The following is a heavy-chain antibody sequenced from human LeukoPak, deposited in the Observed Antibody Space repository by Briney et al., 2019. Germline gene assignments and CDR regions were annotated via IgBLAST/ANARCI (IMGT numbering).Heavy chain of an antibody. Sequence: SETLSLTCAISGGSISSSSYYWGWIRQPPGKGLEWIGSIYYSGSTYYNPSPKSRVTTSVDTSKNQFSPKLSSVTAADTAVYYCASGDDILTGYQNFDYWGQGTLVTVSS. D-gene: IGHD3-9*01. CDR2: IYYSGST. CDR1: GGSISSSSYY. J-gene: IGHJ4*02. CDR3: ASGDDILTGYQNFDY. V-gene: IGHV4-39*01.